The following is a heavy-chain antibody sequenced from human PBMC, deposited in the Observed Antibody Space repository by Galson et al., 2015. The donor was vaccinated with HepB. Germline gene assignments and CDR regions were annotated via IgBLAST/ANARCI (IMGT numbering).Heavy chain of an antibody. J-gene: IGHJ4*02. Sequence: SLRLSCAASGFTFSTYEMNWVRQAPGKGLEWVSYISSSSRTIYYADSVKGRFTISRDNAKNSLYLQMNSLRDEDTAVYYCASRGGTSMSYWGQGTLVTVSS. D-gene: IGHD3-10*01. V-gene: IGHV3-48*03. CDR3: ASRGGTSMSY. CDR2: ISSSSRTI. CDR1: GFTFSTYE.